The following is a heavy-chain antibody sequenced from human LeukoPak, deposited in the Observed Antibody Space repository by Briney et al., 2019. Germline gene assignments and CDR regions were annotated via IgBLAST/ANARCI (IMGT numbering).Heavy chain of an antibody. D-gene: IGHD6-13*01. J-gene: IGHJ3*02. V-gene: IGHV1-58*02. CDR3: AAVSGISSSDSFDI. Sequence: SVKVSCKASGFTFTTSSMQWVRQTRGQRLEWIGWVVVGSGNTNYAQKFQERVTITRDMSTSTAYMELSSLRSEDTAVYYCAAVSGISSSDSFDIWGQGTMVTVSS. CDR1: GFTFTTSS. CDR2: VVVGSGNT.